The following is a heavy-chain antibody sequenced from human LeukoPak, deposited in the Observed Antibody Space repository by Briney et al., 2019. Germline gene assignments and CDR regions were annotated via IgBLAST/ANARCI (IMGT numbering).Heavy chain of an antibody. CDR1: GGSISSGGYS. D-gene: IGHD3-3*01. Sequence: SQTLSLTCAVSGGSISSGGYSWSWIRQPPGKGLEWIGYIYHSGSTYYNPSLKSRVTISVDRSKNQFSLKLSSVTAADTAVYYCASGYYDFWSGPLYFDYWGQGTLVTVSS. CDR2: IYHSGST. CDR3: ASGYYDFWSGPLYFDY. V-gene: IGHV4-30-2*01. J-gene: IGHJ4*02.